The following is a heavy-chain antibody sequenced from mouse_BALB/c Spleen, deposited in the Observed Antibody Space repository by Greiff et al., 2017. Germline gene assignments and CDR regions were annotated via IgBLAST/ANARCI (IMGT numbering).Heavy chain of an antibody. Sequence: EVQVVESGGDLVKPGGSLKLSCAASGFTFSSYGMSWVRQTPDKRLEWVATISSGGSYTYYPDSVKGRFTISRDNAKNTLYLQMSSLKSEDTAMYYCARPPDFDYWGQGTTLTVSS. J-gene: IGHJ2*01. V-gene: IGHV5-6*01. CDR1: GFTFSSYG. CDR2: ISSGGSYT. CDR3: ARPPDFDY.